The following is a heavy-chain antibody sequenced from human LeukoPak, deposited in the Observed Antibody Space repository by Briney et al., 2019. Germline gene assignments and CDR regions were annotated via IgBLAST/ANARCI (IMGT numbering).Heavy chain of an antibody. CDR2: IYRSGSI. J-gene: IGHJ4*02. D-gene: IGHD3-10*01. V-gene: IGHV4-4*02. CDR1: GDSISSNKW. CDR3: ARDPGTIPPYYFDY. Sequence: SGTLSLTCAVSGDSISSNKWWSWVRQPPGKGLEWLGEIYRSGSINYNPSLNSRLTISLDKSKNQFSLNVSSVTAVDTAVYYCARDPGTIPPYYFDYWGQGILVTVSS.